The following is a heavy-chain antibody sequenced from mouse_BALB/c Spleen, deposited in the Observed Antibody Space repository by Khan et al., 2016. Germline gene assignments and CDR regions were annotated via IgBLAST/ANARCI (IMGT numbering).Heavy chain of an antibody. CDR3: AKGGRAMDY. CDR1: GYTFTSYW. Sequence: QVQLQQPGAELARPGASVKLSCKASGYTFTSYWMPWVKQRPGQGLEWIGAIYPGDGDTRYTQKFKGKATLTADKSSNTAYMQLSSLASEDSAVYYCAKGGRAMDYWGQGTSVTVSS. V-gene: IGHV1-87*01. CDR2: IYPGDGDT. J-gene: IGHJ4*01.